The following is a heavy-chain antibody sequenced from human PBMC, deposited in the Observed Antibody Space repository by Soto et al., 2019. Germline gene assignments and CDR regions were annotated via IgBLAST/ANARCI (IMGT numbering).Heavy chain of an antibody. V-gene: IGHV5-10-1*01. J-gene: IGHJ6*02. CDR3: ARTAAAGKYYNGMDV. CDR1: GYSFTSYW. CDR2: IDPSDSYT. Sequence: PGASLKISCKGSGYSFTSYWISWVRQMPGKGLEWMGRIDPSDSYTNYSPSFQGHVTISADKSISTAYLQWSSLKASDTAMYYCARTAAAGKYYNGMDVWGQGTTVTVSS. D-gene: IGHD6-13*01.